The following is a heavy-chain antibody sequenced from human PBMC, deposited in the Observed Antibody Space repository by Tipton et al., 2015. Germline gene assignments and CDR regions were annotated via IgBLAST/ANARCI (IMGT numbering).Heavy chain of an antibody. J-gene: IGHJ4*02. CDR3: ASRDWLLHHFDY. CDR1: GVSISSTGYY. Sequence: TLSLTCTVSGVSISSTGYYWGWIRQPPGKGLEWIGSIYYSGDTYYNPSLKSRVTISEDTSKNQFSLKLNSVTAADAAMYYCASRDWLLHHFDYWGQGTLVTVSS. V-gene: IGHV4-39*01. D-gene: IGHD6-19*01. CDR2: IYYSGDT.